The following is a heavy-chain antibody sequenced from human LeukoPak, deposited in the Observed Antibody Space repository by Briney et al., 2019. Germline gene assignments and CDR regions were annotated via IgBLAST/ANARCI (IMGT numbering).Heavy chain of an antibody. V-gene: IGHV3-30*02. D-gene: IGHD3-22*01. CDR3: AKDLYLDDSSGYYYGPFDY. CDR2: IRFDGSNK. CDR1: GFTFSNCG. J-gene: IGHJ4*02. Sequence: PGRSLRLSCAAAGFTFSNCGMHWVRQAPGKGLEWVAFIRFDGSNKYYADSVKGRFTISRDPSKNTVYVQKNSLRAEHTAVYYCAKDLYLDDSSGYYYGPFDYWGQGTLVTVSS.